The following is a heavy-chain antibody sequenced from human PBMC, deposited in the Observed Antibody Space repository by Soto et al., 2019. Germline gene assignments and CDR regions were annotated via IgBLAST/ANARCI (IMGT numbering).Heavy chain of an antibody. V-gene: IGHV5-51*01. J-gene: IGHJ4*01. D-gene: IGHD2-2*01. CDR1: GYSFTSYW. CDR3: ARHLVGSTRGNFDY. CDR2: IYPYDSDT. Sequence: GESLKISGKTSGYSFTSYWIGWVRQMPGKGMEWMGNIYPYDSDTRYSPSFQGQVTISADTSITTAYLQWSGLRASDTAMYFCARHLVGSTRGNFDYWGQGTLVTVSS.